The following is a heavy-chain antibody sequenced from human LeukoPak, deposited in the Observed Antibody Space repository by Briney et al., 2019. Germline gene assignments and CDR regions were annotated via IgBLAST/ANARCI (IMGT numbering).Heavy chain of an antibody. D-gene: IGHD3-10*01. Sequence: PSETLSLTCTVSGGSISSYYWSWIRQPPGKGLEWIGYIYYSGSTKYNPSLKSRVTISVDTSKNQFSLKLSSVTAADTAVYYCARHMVRGVINLDNWGQGTLVTVSS. CDR2: IYYSGST. CDR1: GGSISSYY. CDR3: ARHMVRGVINLDN. J-gene: IGHJ4*02. V-gene: IGHV4-59*01.